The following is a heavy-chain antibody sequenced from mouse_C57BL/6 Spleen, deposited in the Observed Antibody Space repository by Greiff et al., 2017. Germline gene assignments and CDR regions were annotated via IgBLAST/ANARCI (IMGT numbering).Heavy chain of an antibody. J-gene: IGHJ2*01. CDR3: ARQGLRPLYYFDY. D-gene: IGHD2-4*01. V-gene: IGHV5-17*01. Sequence: EVKLVESGGGLVKPGGSLKLSCAASGFTFSDYGMHWVRQAPEKGLEWVAYISSGSSTIYYADTVKGRFTISRDNAKNTLFLQMTSLRSEDTAMSYCARQGLRPLYYFDYWGKGTTLTVSS. CDR2: ISSGSSTI. CDR1: GFTFSDYG.